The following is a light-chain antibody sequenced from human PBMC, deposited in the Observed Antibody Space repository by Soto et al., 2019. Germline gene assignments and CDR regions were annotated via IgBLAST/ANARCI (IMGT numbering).Light chain of an antibody. V-gene: IGLV2-14*01. CDR3: STYTSSSTQV. CDR2: DVS. CDR1: SSEVGFYDF. J-gene: IGLJ1*01. Sequence: QSALTQPASVSGSPGQSITVSCTGTSSEVGFYDFVSWYQQHPGKAPKLMIYDVSNRPSGVSNRFSGSKSGNTASLTISGLQAEDEADYYCSTYTSSSTQVFGTGTKVTV.